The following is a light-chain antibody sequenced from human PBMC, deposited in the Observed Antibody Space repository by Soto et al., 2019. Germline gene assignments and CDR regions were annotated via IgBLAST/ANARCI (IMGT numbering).Light chain of an antibody. CDR2: GAS. V-gene: IGKV3-15*01. Sequence: EIVMTQSPATLSVSPGERATLSCRASQSVSGNFAWYQQKPGQSPRLLLSGASTRATGIPARFSGSGSGTDFTLTISSLQSEDFAVYYWQQYNNWPPTFGQGTRLEIK. J-gene: IGKJ5*01. CDR1: QSVSGN. CDR3: QQYNNWPPT.